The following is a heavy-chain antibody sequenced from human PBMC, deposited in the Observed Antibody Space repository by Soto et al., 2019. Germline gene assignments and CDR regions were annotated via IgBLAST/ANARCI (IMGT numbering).Heavy chain of an antibody. CDR3: AKVQGLRHYYYYGMDV. J-gene: IGHJ6*02. D-gene: IGHD5-12*01. V-gene: IGHV3-23*01. CDR2: ISGSGGST. Sequence: EVQLLESGGGLVQPGGSLRLSCAASGFTFSSYAMSWVRQAPGKGLEWVSAISGSGGSTYYADSVKGRFTISRDNSKNTLYLQMNSLRAEDTAVYYCAKVQGLRHYYYYGMDVWGQGTTVTVSS. CDR1: GFTFSSYA.